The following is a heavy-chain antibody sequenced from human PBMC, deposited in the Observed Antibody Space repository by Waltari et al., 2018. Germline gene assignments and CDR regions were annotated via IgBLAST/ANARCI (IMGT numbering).Heavy chain of an antibody. Sequence: EVQLVESGGGLVVPGGSLRLSCVGSGFNFRSHSINWVRQAPGKGLEWISYSSGSSATIYYADSVKCRVTVSRDNAESSVFLQMNSLGAEDTAVYYCARDGPEYYSGFDVWGLGTTVIVS. CDR2: SSGSSATI. D-gene: IGHD2-21*01. J-gene: IGHJ6*02. CDR3: ARDGPEYYSGFDV. V-gene: IGHV3-48*01. CDR1: GFNFRSHS.